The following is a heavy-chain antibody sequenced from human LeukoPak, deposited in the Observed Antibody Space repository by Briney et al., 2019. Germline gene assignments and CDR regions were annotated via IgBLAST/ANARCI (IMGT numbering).Heavy chain of an antibody. CDR3: ARKAVAGRWFDP. Sequence: SVKVSCKASGGTFSSYAISWVRQAPGQGLEWMGGIIPIFGTANYAQKFQGRVTITADKSTSTAYMELSSLRSEDTAVYYCARKAVAGRWFDPWGQGTLVTVSS. J-gene: IGHJ5*02. D-gene: IGHD6-19*01. CDR2: IIPIFGTA. CDR1: GGTFSSYA. V-gene: IGHV1-69*06.